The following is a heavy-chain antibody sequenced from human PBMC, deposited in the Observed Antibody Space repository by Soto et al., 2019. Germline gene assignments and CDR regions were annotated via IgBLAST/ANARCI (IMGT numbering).Heavy chain of an antibody. D-gene: IGHD2-2*01. CDR2: ISGSGGST. Sequence: EVQLLESGGGLVQPGGSLRLSCAASGFTFSFYAMSWVRQAPGKGLEWVSAISGSGGSTYYADSVQGRFTISRDNSKNTLYLQMNSLRAEDTAVYYCAKSRRAGWSIYDYSSGMDVWGQGTTVTVSS. CDR1: GFTFSFYA. V-gene: IGHV3-23*01. CDR3: AKSRRAGWSIYDYSSGMDV. J-gene: IGHJ6*02.